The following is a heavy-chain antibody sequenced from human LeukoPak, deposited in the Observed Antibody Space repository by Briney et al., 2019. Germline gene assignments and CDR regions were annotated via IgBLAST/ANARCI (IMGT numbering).Heavy chain of an antibody. CDR1: GSTFSSNG. V-gene: IGHV3-30*03. Sequence: GGPLRLSCEASGSTFSSNGMHWVRQAPAKGRGWVAVISYDGSNKYYADSVKGRFTISRDNSKNTLYLQMNSLRAEDTAVYYCARVRGQLSIDYWGQGTLVTVSS. D-gene: IGHD6-6*01. J-gene: IGHJ4*02. CDR2: ISYDGSNK. CDR3: ARVRGQLSIDY.